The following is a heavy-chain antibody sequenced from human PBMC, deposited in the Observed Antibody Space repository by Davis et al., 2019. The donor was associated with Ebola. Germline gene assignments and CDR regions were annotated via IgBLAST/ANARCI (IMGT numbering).Heavy chain of an antibody. Sequence: PSETLSLTCAVYGGSFSGYYWSWIRQPPGKGLEWIGEINHSGSTNYNPSLKSRVTISVDTSKNQFSLRLSSVTAADTAVYYCASVCRNALGELSSHGAFDIWGQGTMVTVSS. V-gene: IGHV4-34*01. D-gene: IGHD3-16*02. CDR2: INHSGST. J-gene: IGHJ3*02. CDR3: ASVCRNALGELSSHGAFDI. CDR1: GGSFSGYY.